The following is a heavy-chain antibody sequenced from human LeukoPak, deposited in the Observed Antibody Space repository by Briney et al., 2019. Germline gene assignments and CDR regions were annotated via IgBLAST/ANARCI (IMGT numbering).Heavy chain of an antibody. CDR3: ARVYSGYDLPGSLANYYFDY. D-gene: IGHD5-12*01. CDR2: FYSGGST. V-gene: IGHV4-4*07. J-gene: IGHJ4*02. Sequence: KPSETLSLTCTVSGGSISSYYWSWIRQPAGKGLEWIGRFYSGGSTDYNPSLKSRGTMSVGKSKNQFSLKLSSVTAADTAVYYCARVYSGYDLPGSLANYYFDYWCQGTLVTVSS. CDR1: GGSISSYY.